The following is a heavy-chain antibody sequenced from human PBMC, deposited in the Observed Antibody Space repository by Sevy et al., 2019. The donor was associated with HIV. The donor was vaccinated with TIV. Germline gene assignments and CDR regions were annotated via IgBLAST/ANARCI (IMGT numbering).Heavy chain of an antibody. D-gene: IGHD2-8*02. Sequence: ASVKVSCKASGGTFSSYAISWVRQAPGQGLEWMGGIIPIFGTANYAQKFQGRVTITADESTSTAYMELSSLRSEDTAVYYCASSEKGVPSVLVVYAIRWGMDVWGQGTTVTVSS. CDR2: IIPIFGTA. CDR1: GGTFSSYA. V-gene: IGHV1-69*13. CDR3: ASSEKGVPSVLVVYAIRWGMDV. J-gene: IGHJ6*02.